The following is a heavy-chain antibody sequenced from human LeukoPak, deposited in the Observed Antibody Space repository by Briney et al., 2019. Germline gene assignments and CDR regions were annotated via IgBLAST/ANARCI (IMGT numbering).Heavy chain of an antibody. CDR3: ARLQRGLEIYCSGGSCPYYFDY. V-gene: IGHV1-2*02. CDR2: INPNSGGT. Sequence: AASVKVSCKASGYTFTGYYMHWVRQAPGQGLEWMGWINPNSGGTNYAQKFQGRVTMTRDTSISTAYMELSRLRSDDTAVYYRARLQRGLEIYCSGGSCPYYFDYWGQGTLVTVSS. J-gene: IGHJ4*02. CDR1: GYTFTGYY. D-gene: IGHD2-15*01.